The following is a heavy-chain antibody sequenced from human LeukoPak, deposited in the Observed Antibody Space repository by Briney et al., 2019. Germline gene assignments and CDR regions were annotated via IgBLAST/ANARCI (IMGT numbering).Heavy chain of an antibody. Sequence: PGGSLRLSCAASGFTFSNYAMHWVRQAPGKGLEWVAVISYDVNNKYYGDSVKGRFTISRDNSKNTLYLQMNSLRPEDTAVYYCARATTATETAVYWGQGTLVTVSS. CDR2: ISYDVNNK. D-gene: IGHD1-1*01. J-gene: IGHJ4*02. CDR3: ARATTATETAVY. V-gene: IGHV3-30-3*01. CDR1: GFTFSNYA.